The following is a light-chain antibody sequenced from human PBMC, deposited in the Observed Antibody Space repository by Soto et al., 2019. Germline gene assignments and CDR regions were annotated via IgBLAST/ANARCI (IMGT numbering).Light chain of an antibody. Sequence: IQMTQSPSSLSASVGDRVTITCRASQSISSYLNWYQQKPGKAPKLLIYDASSLQSGVPSRFSGSGSGTEFILTITSLQPEDFATYYCLQDFNFPLTFGQGTKVDIK. CDR2: DAS. CDR1: QSISSY. V-gene: IGKV1-6*01. J-gene: IGKJ1*01. CDR3: LQDFNFPLT.